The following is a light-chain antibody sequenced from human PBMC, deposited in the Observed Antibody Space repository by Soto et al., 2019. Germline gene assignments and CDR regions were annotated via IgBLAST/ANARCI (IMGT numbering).Light chain of an antibody. Sequence: EIVMTQSPATLSVSPGERATLSCRASQSVSSNLAWYQQKPGQAPRLLIYGASTRATGIPVRFSGSGSGTEFILTISSLQSEDFAVYYCQQYNNWPRTFGQGTKVDI. CDR1: QSVSSN. CDR2: GAS. V-gene: IGKV3-15*01. J-gene: IGKJ1*01. CDR3: QQYNNWPRT.